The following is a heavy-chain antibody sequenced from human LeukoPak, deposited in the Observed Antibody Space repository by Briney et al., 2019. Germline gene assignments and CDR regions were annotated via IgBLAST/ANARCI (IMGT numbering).Heavy chain of an antibody. CDR1: GGSISSYY. CDR3: ARSFRSWYGWFDP. D-gene: IGHD6-13*01. V-gene: IGHV4-59*01. CDR2: IYYSGST. Sequence: SETLSLTCTVSGGSISSYYWSWIRQPPGKGLEWIGYIYYSGSTNYNPSLKSRVTISVDTSKNQFSLKLSSVTAADTAVYYCARSFRSWYGWFDPWGQGTLVTVSS. J-gene: IGHJ5*02.